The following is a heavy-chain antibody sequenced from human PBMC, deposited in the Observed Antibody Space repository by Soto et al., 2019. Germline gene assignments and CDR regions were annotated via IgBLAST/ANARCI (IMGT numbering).Heavy chain of an antibody. CDR1: GFTFSSYG. CDR2: IWYDGSNK. CDR3: ARSSGYDMYYYYMDV. D-gene: IGHD5-12*01. V-gene: IGHV3-33*01. Sequence: GGSLRLSCAASGFTFSSYGMHWVRQAPGKGLEWVAVIWYDGSNKYYADSVKGRFTISRDNSKNTLYLQMNSLRAEDTAVYYCARSSGYDMYYYYMDVWGKGTTVTVSS. J-gene: IGHJ6*03.